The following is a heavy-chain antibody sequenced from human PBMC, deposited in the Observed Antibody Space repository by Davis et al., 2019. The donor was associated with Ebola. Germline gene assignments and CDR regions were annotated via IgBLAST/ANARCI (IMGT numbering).Heavy chain of an antibody. J-gene: IGHJ4*02. CDR2: INPNSGGT. CDR1: GYTFTDYY. Sequence: ASVKVSCKASGYTFTDYYMHWVRQAPGQGLEWMGWINPNSGGTNYAQKFQGRVTMTRDTSISTAYMELSRLRSDDTAVYYCARESCSGGSCYNYFDYWGQGTLVTVSS. CDR3: ARESCSGGSCYNYFDY. V-gene: IGHV1-2*02. D-gene: IGHD2-15*01.